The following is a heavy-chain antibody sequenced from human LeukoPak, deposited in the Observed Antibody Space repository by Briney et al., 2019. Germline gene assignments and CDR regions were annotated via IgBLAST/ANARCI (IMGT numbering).Heavy chain of an antibody. CDR1: GGSFSGYY. CDR3: ARPFDSGWYGAFNI. CDR2: INHSGST. Sequence: SXXLSLTCAVYGGSFSGYYWSWIRQPPGKGLEWIGEINHSGSTNYNPSLKSRVTISVDTSKNQISLRLSSVTAADTAVYYCARPFDSGWYGAFNIWGQGTMVTVSS. V-gene: IGHV4-34*01. J-gene: IGHJ3*02. D-gene: IGHD6-19*01.